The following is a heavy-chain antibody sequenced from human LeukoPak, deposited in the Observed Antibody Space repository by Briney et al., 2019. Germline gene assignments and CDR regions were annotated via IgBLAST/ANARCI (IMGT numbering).Heavy chain of an antibody. CDR3: ARAPSLFYYDDSGYYNGYFDL. CDR2: IWFDGTHE. D-gene: IGHD3-22*01. Sequence: PGGSLRLSCAASGFTFSSYGVHWVRQAPGKGLEWVAVIWFDGTHEYYADSVKGRFTISRDNSKKTLFLQMNRLRAEDTAMYYCARAPSLFYYDDSGYYNGYFDLWGRGTLVTVSS. V-gene: IGHV3-33*01. CDR1: GFTFSSYG. J-gene: IGHJ2*01.